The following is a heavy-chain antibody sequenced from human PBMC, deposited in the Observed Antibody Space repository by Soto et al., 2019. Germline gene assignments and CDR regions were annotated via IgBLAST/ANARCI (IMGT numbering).Heavy chain of an antibody. CDR2: ISPYNGNT. V-gene: IGHV1-18*04. CDR3: ARFRYCSGGSCHSPLNDAFDL. D-gene: IGHD2-15*01. CDR1: GYTFSRYG. J-gene: IGHJ3*01. Sequence: ASVKVSCKASGYTFSRYGISWVRQAPGQGLEWMGWISPYNGNTNYAQKLQVRFTMTTDTSTSTAYMELRSLRYDDTAVYYCARFRYCSGGSCHSPLNDAFDLWGQGTMVTVSS.